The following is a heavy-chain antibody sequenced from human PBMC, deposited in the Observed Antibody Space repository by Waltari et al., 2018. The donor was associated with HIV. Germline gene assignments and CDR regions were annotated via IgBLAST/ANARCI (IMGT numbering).Heavy chain of an antibody. V-gene: IGHV4-34*01. J-gene: IGHJ6*02. D-gene: IGHD4-17*01. CDR3: ARGVGLTTVTTNYYYYGMDV. Sequence: HVPLQPWGAGLLKPSETLSLTSAVYGGSFRGYHWSWTRQPPGKGLEWIGEINHSGSTNYNPSLKSRVTISVDTSKNQCSLKLSSVTAADTAVYYCARGVGLTTVTTNYYYYGMDVWGQGTTVTVSS. CDR2: INHSGST. CDR1: GGSFRGYH.